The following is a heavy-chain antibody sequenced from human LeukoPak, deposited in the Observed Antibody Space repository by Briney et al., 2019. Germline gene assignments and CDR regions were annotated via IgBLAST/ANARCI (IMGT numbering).Heavy chain of an antibody. Sequence: PGGSLRLSCAASGFTFSSYWMSWVRQAPGKGLEWVANIKQDGSEKYYVDSVKGRFTISRDNAKNSLYLQMNSLRAEDTAVYYCARDHVAIYDSSGYYYYYYMDVWGKGTTVTISS. CDR1: GFTFSSYW. D-gene: IGHD3-22*01. CDR3: ARDHVAIYDSSGYYYYYYMDV. J-gene: IGHJ6*03. CDR2: IKQDGSEK. V-gene: IGHV3-7*01.